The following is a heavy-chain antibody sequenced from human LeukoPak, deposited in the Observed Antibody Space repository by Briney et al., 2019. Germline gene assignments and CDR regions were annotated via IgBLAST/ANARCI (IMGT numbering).Heavy chain of an antibody. Sequence: GGSLRLACAASGFTFSSYAMSWVRQAPGKGLEWVSAISGSGGSTYYADSVKGRFTISRDNAKNSLYLQMNSLRAEDTAVYYCARRPYYDILTGYPGIDYWGQGTLVTVSS. CDR3: ARRPYYDILTGYPGIDY. J-gene: IGHJ4*02. D-gene: IGHD3-9*01. CDR2: ISGSGGST. CDR1: GFTFSSYA. V-gene: IGHV3-23*01.